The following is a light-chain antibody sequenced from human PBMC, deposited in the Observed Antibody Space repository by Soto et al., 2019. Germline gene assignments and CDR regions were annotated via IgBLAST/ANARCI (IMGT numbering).Light chain of an antibody. Sequence: EIVLTQSPWTLSLSPGERATLSCGASQSVRSSHLAWYQQKPGQAPRLLIYGASSRATGIPDRFSGGGSGTDFTLTISRLEPEDFAVYYCQQYDSSPLTFGGGTKVDIK. V-gene: IGKV3-20*01. J-gene: IGKJ4*01. CDR2: GAS. CDR3: QQYDSSPLT. CDR1: QSVRSSH.